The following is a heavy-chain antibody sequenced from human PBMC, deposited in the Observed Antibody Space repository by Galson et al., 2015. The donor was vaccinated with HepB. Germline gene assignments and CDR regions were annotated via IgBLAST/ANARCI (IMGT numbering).Heavy chain of an antibody. CDR1: GGSISSSSYY. V-gene: IGHV4-61*02. Sequence: TLSLTCTVSGGSISSSSYYWSWIRQPAGKGLEWIGRIYTSGSTNYNPSLKSRVTMSVDTSKNQFSLKLTSVTAADTAVYYCARSPTGWRFDYWGQGTLVTVSS. D-gene: IGHD6-19*01. J-gene: IGHJ4*02. CDR2: IYTSGST. CDR3: ARSPTGWRFDY.